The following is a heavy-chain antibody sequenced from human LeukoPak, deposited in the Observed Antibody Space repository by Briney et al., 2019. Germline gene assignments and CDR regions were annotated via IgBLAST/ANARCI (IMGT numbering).Heavy chain of an antibody. CDR1: GGTFSSYA. J-gene: IGHJ4*02. V-gene: IGHV1-69*04. Sequence: GASVKLSCKASGGTFSSYAISWVRKAPGQGLEWMGRIIPILGIANYAQKFQGRVTITADKSTSTAYMELSSLRSEDTAVYYCAREGPAAISRPFDYWGQGTLVTVSS. CDR2: IIPILGIA. CDR3: AREGPAAISRPFDY. D-gene: IGHD2-2*01.